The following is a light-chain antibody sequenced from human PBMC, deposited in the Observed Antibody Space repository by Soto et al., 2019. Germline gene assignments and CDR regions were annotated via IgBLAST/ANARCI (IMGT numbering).Light chain of an antibody. CDR2: RVS. V-gene: IGLV2-11*01. CDR3: SSFTTSSTLVV. CDR1: SSDVGRYNF. Sequence: QSALIQPRSVSGSPGQSVTISCTGTSSDVGRYNFVSWYQHHPDKAPKPMIYRVSQRPSGVPDRFSGSKSGNTASLTISGLQAEDEADYYCSSFTTSSTLVVFGGGTKLTVL. J-gene: IGLJ2*01.